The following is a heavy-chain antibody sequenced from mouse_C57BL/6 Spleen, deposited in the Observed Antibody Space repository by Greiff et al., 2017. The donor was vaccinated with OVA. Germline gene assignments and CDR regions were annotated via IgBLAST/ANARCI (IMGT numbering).Heavy chain of an antibody. J-gene: IGHJ4*01. CDR1: GFTFSDAW. CDR2: IRNKANNHAT. CDR3: TRWGGYPPYAMDY. V-gene: IGHV6-6*01. Sequence: EVQLVESGGGLVQPGGSMKLSCAASGFTFSDAWMDWVRQSPEKGLEWVAEIRNKANNHATYYAESVKGRFTISRDDSKSSVYLQMNSVRAEDTGIYYCTRWGGYPPYAMDYWGQGTSVTVSS. D-gene: IGHD2-2*01.